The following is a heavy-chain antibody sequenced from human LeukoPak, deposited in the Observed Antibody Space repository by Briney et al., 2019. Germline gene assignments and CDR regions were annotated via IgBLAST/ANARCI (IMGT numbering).Heavy chain of an antibody. CDR2: TYYTGSS. CDR3: ARGTYYYDSSGYYYYYYYMDV. CDR1: GGSINTNSYY. D-gene: IGHD3-22*01. Sequence: PSETLSLTCTVSGGSINTNSYYWVWIRQPPGKGLEWIGTTYYTGSSFYNPSLKSRVTISVDTSKNQFSLKLSSVTAADTAVYYCARGTYYYDSSGYYYYYYYMDVWGKGTTVTVSS. V-gene: IGHV4-39*07. J-gene: IGHJ6*03.